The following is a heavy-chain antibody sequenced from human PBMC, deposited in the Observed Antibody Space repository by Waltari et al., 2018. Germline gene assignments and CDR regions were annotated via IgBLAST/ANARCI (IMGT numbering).Heavy chain of an antibody. V-gene: IGHV1-18*01. D-gene: IGHD1-1*01. Sequence: QGQLVQSGAEVKKPGASVTVSCTASGYNFRPYGISWVRQAPGQGLEWMGWINPYNGNTNYAQMVQDRVTLTTDTSTSTAYMELRSLTSADTAVYYCARVRASGGNSAFDIWGQGTMVTVSS. J-gene: IGHJ3*02. CDR3: ARVRASGGNSAFDI. CDR2: INPYNGNT. CDR1: GYNFRPYG.